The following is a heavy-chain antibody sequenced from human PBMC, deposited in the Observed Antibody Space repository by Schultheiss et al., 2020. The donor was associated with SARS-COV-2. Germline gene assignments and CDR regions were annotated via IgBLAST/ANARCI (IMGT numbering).Heavy chain of an antibody. V-gene: IGHV4-59*08. D-gene: IGHD5-24*01. CDR2: RYYSGST. Sequence: SETLSLTCTVSGGSISSYYWSWIRQPPGKGLEWSGYRYYSGSTNYNPSLKSRVTTSVDTSKNQFSLKLSSVTAADTAVYYCARHITFGDGYGRYYYYGMDVWGQGTTVTVSS. CDR1: GGSISSYY. CDR3: ARHITFGDGYGRYYYYGMDV. J-gene: IGHJ6*02.